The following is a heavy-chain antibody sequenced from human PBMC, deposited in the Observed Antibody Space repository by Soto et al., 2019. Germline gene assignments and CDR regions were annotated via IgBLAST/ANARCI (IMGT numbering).Heavy chain of an antibody. CDR3: ARDVSYTSYYYGMDV. D-gene: IGHD2-8*01. V-gene: IGHV1-2*04. Sequence: GASVKVSCKASGYTFTGYYMHWVRQAPGQGLEWMGWINPNSGGTNYAQKFQGWVTMTRDTSISTAYMELSRLRSDDTAVYYCARDVSYTSYYYGMDVWGQGTTVTV. CDR1: GYTFTGYY. CDR2: INPNSGGT. J-gene: IGHJ6*02.